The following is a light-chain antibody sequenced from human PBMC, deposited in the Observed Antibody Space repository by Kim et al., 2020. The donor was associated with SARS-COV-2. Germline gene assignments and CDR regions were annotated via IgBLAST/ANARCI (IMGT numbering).Light chain of an antibody. CDR1: QTVSSNY. CDR3: LQYGMSPRT. Sequence: VLTQSPGTLSLSPGERATLSCRASQTVSSNYLAWYQQKAGQAPRLLIYGASSRATGIPDRFSGSGSGTDFTLSISRLEPEDFAVYYCLQYGMSPRTFGQGTKLEI. CDR2: GAS. J-gene: IGKJ1*01. V-gene: IGKV3-20*01.